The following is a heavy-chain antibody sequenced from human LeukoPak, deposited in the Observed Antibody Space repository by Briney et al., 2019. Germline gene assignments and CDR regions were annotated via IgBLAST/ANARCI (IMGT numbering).Heavy chain of an antibody. V-gene: IGHV5-51*01. CDR3: ARRGSGVDY. J-gene: IGHJ4*02. CDR2: IYPGDSDT. CDR1: GYSFTSYW. D-gene: IGHD6-25*01. Sequence: GESLKISCKTSGYSFTSYWIGWVRQTPGTGLEWMGTIYPGDSDTRYSPSFQGQVTISVDKSISTAYLQWSSLKASDTALYYCARRGSGVDYWGQGTLVTVSS.